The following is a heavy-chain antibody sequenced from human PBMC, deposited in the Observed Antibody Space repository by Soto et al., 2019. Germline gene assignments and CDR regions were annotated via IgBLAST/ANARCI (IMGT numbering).Heavy chain of an antibody. CDR3: ARPNPYYYYGMDV. CDR1: GGSFSGYY. D-gene: IGHD2-8*01. V-gene: IGHV4-34*01. J-gene: IGHJ6*02. Sequence: QVQLQQWGAGLLKPSETLSLTCAVYGGSFSGYYWSWIRQPPGKGLEWIGEINHSGSTNYNPSIKSRVTISVDTSKNRFSLKLSSVTAADTAVYYCARPNPYYYYGMDVWGQGTTVTVSS. CDR2: INHSGST.